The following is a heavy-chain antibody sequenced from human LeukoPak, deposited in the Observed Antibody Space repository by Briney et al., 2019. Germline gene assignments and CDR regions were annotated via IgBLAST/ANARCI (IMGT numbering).Heavy chain of an antibody. CDR1: GFTFNASV. V-gene: IGHV3-73*01. CDR2: IRSKGNSYAT. J-gene: IGHJ6*02. CDR3: ANGMGA. Sequence: PGGSLRLSCAASGFTFNASVMHWVRQASGKGLEWVGRIRSKGNSYATAYAASVKDRFTISKDDSKNTAYLQMNSLKTEDTAVYYCANGMGAWGQGTTVTVSS.